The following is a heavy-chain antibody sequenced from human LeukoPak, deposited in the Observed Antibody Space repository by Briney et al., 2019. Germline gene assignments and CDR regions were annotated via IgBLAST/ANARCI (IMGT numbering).Heavy chain of an antibody. Sequence: GGSLRLSCAASGFTFSSYSMNWVRQAPGKGLEWVSSISSSSYIYYADSVKGRFTISRDNAKNSLYLQMNSLRAEDTAVYYCARSELGSYFDYWGQGTLVTVSS. D-gene: IGHD3-10*01. CDR2: ISSSSYI. CDR3: ARSELGSYFDY. CDR1: GFTFSSYS. J-gene: IGHJ4*02. V-gene: IGHV3-21*01.